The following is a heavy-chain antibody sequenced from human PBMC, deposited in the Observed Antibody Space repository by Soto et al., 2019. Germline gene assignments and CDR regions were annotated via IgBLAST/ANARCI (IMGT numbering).Heavy chain of an antibody. V-gene: IGHV5-10-1*01. J-gene: IGHJ4*02. D-gene: IGHD6-19*01. CDR3: ARLDRPTVAGTCNN. CDR1: GYDFTKYW. CDR2: IDPGDSYS. Sequence: PGESLKISCQVSGYDFTKYWITGVRQVPGKGLEWMARIDPGDSYSDYSPSFRGHVTMSIDKSTSTAHLQWTSLRTSDTAIYYCARLDRPTVAGTCNNWGQGTQVTVSS.